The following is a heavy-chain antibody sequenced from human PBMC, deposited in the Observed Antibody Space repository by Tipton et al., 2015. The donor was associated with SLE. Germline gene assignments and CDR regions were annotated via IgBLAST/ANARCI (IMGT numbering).Heavy chain of an antibody. CDR3: ARKASCTRSSCSGFDP. V-gene: IGHV4-61*02. Sequence: TLSLTCTVSGDSISSAPSSGSYYWNWIRQPAGKGLEWIGRIYTSGRTNYNPSLKSRLTISVDTSKNQFSLKLTSVTAADTAVYYCARKASCTRSSCSGFDPWGQGTLVTVSS. CDR2: IYTSGRT. D-gene: IGHD2-2*01. J-gene: IGHJ5*02. CDR1: GDSISSAPSSGSYY.